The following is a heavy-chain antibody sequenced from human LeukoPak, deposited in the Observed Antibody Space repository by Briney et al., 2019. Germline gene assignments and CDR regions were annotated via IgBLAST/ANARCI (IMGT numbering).Heavy chain of an antibody. CDR1: GGSISGYY. Sequence: SETLSLTCTVSGGSISGYYWSWIRQPAGKGLEWIGRIYTGGSTNYNPSLKSRLTMSVDTSKNQFSLKLSSVTAADTAVYYCARDLSSGWYWAFDIWGQGTMVTVSS. D-gene: IGHD6-19*01. J-gene: IGHJ3*02. CDR3: ARDLSSGWYWAFDI. V-gene: IGHV4-4*07. CDR2: IYTGGST.